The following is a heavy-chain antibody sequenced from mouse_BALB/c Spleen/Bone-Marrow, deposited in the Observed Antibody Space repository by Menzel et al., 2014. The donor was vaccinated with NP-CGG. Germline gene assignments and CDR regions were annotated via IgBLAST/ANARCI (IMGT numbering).Heavy chain of an antibody. CDR2: INPTNGGT. Sequence: QVQLQQSGAELVKPGASVKLSCKASGYTFTRYYMYWVKQRPGQGLEWIGEINPTNGGTNFNEKFKSKATLTVDKSSSTAYMQLSSLTSGDSAVYYCTRSNYGYWYFDVWGAGTRSPSPQ. D-gene: IGHD1-1*01. V-gene: IGHV1S81*02. CDR1: GYTFTRYY. CDR3: TRSNYGYWYFDV. J-gene: IGHJ1*01.